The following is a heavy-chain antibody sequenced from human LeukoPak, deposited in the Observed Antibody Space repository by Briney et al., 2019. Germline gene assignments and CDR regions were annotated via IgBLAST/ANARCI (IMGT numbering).Heavy chain of an antibody. D-gene: IGHD3-22*01. CDR2: ISGSGGSI. Sequence: GGSLRLSCAASGFTFSSYAMSWVRQAPGKGLEWVSAISGSGGSIYYADSVKGRFTISRDNSKNTLYLQMNSLRAEDTAVYYCANPPSGYYYMYYFDYWGQGTLVTVSS. CDR1: GFTFSSYA. J-gene: IGHJ4*02. CDR3: ANPPSGYYYMYYFDY. V-gene: IGHV3-23*01.